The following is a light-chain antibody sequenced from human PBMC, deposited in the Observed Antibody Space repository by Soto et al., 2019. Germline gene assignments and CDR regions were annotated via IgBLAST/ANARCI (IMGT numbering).Light chain of an antibody. Sequence: EMVMTQSPATLSVSPGERVTLSCRASESVHRNLAWYQQKPGQGPSLLIYYASTRATGVPDRFTGSGSGTEFPLTISSLQSEDCGCYHCQHYSNWPPTFGPGTKVEIK. J-gene: IGKJ3*01. V-gene: IGKV3-15*01. CDR1: ESVHRN. CDR2: YAS. CDR3: QHYSNWPPT.